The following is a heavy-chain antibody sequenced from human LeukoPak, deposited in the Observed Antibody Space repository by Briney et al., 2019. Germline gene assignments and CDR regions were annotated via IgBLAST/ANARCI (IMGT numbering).Heavy chain of an antibody. CDR1: GGSISSGGYY. V-gene: IGHV4-31*03. Sequence: SETLSLTCTVSGGSISSGGYYWSWIRQHPGKGLEWIEYIHYSGNTYYNPSLKSRVTLSVDTSKNQFSLKLSSVTAADTAVYYCARGSVVVVAPPFDFWGQGTLVTVSS. CDR3: ARGSVVVVAPPFDF. CDR2: IHYSGNT. J-gene: IGHJ4*02. D-gene: IGHD2-15*01.